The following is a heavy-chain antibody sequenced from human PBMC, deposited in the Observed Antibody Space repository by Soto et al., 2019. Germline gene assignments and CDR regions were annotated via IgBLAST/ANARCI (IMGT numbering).Heavy chain of an antibody. CDR2: ISGSGGRV. CDR3: AMTRLYDTGTNDYHRDALDI. D-gene: IGHD3-22*01. CDR1: GFSFGTYV. J-gene: IGHJ3*02. Sequence: EVQLLESGGALVQPGGSLRLSCAASGFSFGTYVMNWVRQAPGKGLEWVSGISGSGGRVYSADSVKGRFTISIDNSRNTLYLQMNSLRAEDTAIYYCAMTRLYDTGTNDYHRDALDIWGQGTQVIVSS. V-gene: IGHV3-23*01.